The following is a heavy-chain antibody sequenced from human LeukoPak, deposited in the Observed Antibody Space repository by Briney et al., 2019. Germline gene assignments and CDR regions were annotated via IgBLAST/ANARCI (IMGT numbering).Heavy chain of an antibody. CDR3: ARGHYDVLAASYKWTPDY. CDR1: GFTFSDYS. D-gene: IGHD3-9*01. V-gene: IGHV3-21*01. CDR2: ITSGGDYI. J-gene: IGHJ4*02. Sequence: GGSLRLSCAASGFTFSDYSMEWVRQAPGKGLEWVSSITSGGDYIYYADSVKGRFTTSRDNAKNSLSLQLNSLRVEDTAVYYCARGHYDVLAASYKWTPDYWGQGTLVTVSS.